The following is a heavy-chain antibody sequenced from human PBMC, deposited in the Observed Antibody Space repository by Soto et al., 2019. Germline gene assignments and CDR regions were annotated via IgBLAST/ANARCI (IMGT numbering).Heavy chain of an antibody. D-gene: IGHD6-19*01. CDR3: ARVLSSGRDAFDI. V-gene: IGHV1-46*01. J-gene: IGHJ3*02. Sequence: ASVKVSCKTSGYTFTSYYIHWVRQAPGQGLEWMGIINPSGGSTSYAQKFQGRVTMTRDTSTSTVYMELSSLRSEDTAVYYCARVLSSGRDAFDIWGQGTMVTVSS. CDR1: GYTFTSYY. CDR2: INPSGGST.